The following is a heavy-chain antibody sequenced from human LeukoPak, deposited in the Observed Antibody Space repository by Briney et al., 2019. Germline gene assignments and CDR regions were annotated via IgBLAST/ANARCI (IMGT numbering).Heavy chain of an antibody. CDR3: ATDYYDSSGYYPPLGY. V-gene: IGHV3-30*14. CDR1: GLSFSYFA. J-gene: IGHJ4*02. CDR2: ISHDGNRK. D-gene: IGHD3-22*01. Sequence: GGSLRLSCAASGLSFSYFAMHWVRQAPGKGLDWVAVISHDGNRKYYADSVKGRFTISRDNSKNTLYLQMGSLRAEDMAVYYCATDYYDSSGYYPPLGYWGQGTLVTVSS.